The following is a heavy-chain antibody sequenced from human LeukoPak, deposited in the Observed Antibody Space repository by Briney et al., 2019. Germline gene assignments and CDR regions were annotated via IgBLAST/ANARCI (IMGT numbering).Heavy chain of an antibody. V-gene: IGHV4-39*01. CDR3: ARHEYYDSSGYCW. D-gene: IGHD3-22*01. CDR2: IYYSGST. Sequence: SETLSLTCTVSGGSISSSSYYWGWIRQPPGKGLEWIGSIYYSGSTYYNPSLKSRVTISVDTSKNQFSLKLSSVTAADTAVYYCARHEYYDSSGYCWWGQGTLVTVSS. CDR1: GGSISSSSYY. J-gene: IGHJ4*02.